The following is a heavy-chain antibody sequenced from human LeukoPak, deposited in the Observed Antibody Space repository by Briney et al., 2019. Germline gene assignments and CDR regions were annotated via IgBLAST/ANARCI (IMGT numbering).Heavy chain of an antibody. CDR2: IKHDGSEK. V-gene: IGHV3-7*01. J-gene: IGHJ3*02. Sequence: GGSLRHSCAASGFTFSNYWMSWVRQAPGKGLEWVANIKHDGSEKFYVDSVRGRFTISRDNAKNSLYFQMSSLRAEDTAVYYCARDADLATTITGVFDIWGQGTMVTVSS. CDR1: GFTFSNYW. CDR3: ARDADLATTITGVFDI. D-gene: IGHD5-24*01.